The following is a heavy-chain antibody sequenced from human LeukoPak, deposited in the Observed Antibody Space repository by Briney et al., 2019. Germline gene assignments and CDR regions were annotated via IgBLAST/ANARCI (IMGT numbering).Heavy chain of an antibody. Sequence: PSETLSLTCTASGGSISSGSYYWSWIRQPAGKGLEWIGRIYTSGNSNDNPSLKSRVTLSVDTSKNQFSLKLTSVTAADTAVYYCASYYDILTGYNYWGQGTLVTVSS. CDR2: IYTSGNS. D-gene: IGHD3-9*01. CDR3: ASYYDILTGYNY. J-gene: IGHJ4*02. CDR1: GGSISSGSYY. V-gene: IGHV4-61*02.